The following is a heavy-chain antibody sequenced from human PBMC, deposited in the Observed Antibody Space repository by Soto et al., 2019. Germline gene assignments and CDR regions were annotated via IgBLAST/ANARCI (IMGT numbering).Heavy chain of an antibody. CDR1: GFTFSSYA. D-gene: IGHD2-2*02. CDR2: ISYDGSNK. V-gene: IGHV3-30-3*01. Sequence: QVQLVESGGGVVQPGRSLRLSCAASGFTFSSYAMHWVRQAPGKGLEWVAVISYDGSNKYYADSVKGRFTISRENSKHTLYLQMNSLRAEDTAVYYCARGSSVYCSSTSCYTGDYWGQGTLVTVSS. J-gene: IGHJ4*02. CDR3: ARGSSVYCSSTSCYTGDY.